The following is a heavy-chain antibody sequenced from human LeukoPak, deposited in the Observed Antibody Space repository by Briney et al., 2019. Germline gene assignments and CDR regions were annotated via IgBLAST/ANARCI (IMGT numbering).Heavy chain of an antibody. CDR1: GYTFTSYD. Sequence: GASVKVSCKASGYTFTSYDINWVRQATGQGLEWMGWMNPNSGNTGYAQKFQGRVTMTRNTSISTAYMELSSLRSEDTAVYYCVRGIGLGSGSYPGYNWFDPWGQGTLVTVSS. D-gene: IGHD3-10*01. CDR2: MNPNSGNT. J-gene: IGHJ5*02. CDR3: VRGIGLGSGSYPGYNWFDP. V-gene: IGHV1-8*01.